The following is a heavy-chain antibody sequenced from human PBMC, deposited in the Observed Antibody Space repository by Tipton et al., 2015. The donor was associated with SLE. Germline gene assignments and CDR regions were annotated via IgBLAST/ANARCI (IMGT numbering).Heavy chain of an antibody. J-gene: IGHJ4*02. CDR3: ARDQAVAGSYYFNY. Sequence: TLSLTCTVSGGSISSGSYYWSWIRQPAGKGLEWIGYIYYSGSTNYNPSLKSRVTISVDTSKNQFALKLSSVTAADTAVYYCARDQAVAGSYYFNYWGQGTLVTVSS. CDR2: IYYSGST. D-gene: IGHD6-19*01. V-gene: IGHV4-61*10. CDR1: GGSISSGSYY.